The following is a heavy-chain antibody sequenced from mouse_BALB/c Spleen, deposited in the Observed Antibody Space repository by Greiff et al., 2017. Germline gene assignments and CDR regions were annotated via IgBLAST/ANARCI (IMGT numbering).Heavy chain of an antibody. CDR2: IWSGGST. CDR1: GFSLTSYG. D-gene: IGHD2-4*01. V-gene: IGHV2-2*02. CDR3: ARKGTYYDYFDY. J-gene: IGHJ2*01. Sequence: VMLVESGPGLVQPSQSLSITCTVSGFSLTSYGVHWVRQSPGKGLEWLGVIWSGGSTDYNAAFISRLSISKDNSKSQVFFKMNSLQANDTAIYYCARKGTYYDYFDYWGQGTTLTVSS.